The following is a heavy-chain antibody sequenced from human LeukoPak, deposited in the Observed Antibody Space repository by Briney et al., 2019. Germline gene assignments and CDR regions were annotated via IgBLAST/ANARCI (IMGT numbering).Heavy chain of an antibody. D-gene: IGHD1-26*01. CDR3: ARERSTYFLGY. Sequence: GGSLRLSCAASGFTFNTYWMHWVRQAPGKGLEWVSLMNSGGGVTGYADSVKGRFTISRDNAKNTLYLQMNSLRDEDTAVYYCARERSTYFLGYRGPGTLVTVSS. CDR1: GFTFNTYW. V-gene: IGHV3-74*01. J-gene: IGHJ4*02. CDR2: MNSGGGVT.